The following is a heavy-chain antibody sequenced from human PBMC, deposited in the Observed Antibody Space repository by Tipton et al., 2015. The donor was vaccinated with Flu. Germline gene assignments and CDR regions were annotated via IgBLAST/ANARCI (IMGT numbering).Heavy chain of an antibody. J-gene: IGHJ6*03. CDR1: GGSFSGYY. CDR2: INHSGST. D-gene: IGHD6-13*01. CDR3: ARSAGSSSWYEVFGYYYMDV. Sequence: TLSLTCAVYGGSFSGYYWSWIRQPPGKGLEWIGEINHSGSTNYNPSLKSRVTISVDTSKNQFSLKLSSVTAADTAVYYCARSAGSSSWYEVFGYYYMDVWGKGTTVTVSS. V-gene: IGHV4-34*01.